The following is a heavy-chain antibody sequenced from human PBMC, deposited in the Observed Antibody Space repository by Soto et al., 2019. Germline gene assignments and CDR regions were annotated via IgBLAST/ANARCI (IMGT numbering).Heavy chain of an antibody. CDR3: AITSPIPYNWFDP. CDR1: GYTFTSYD. V-gene: IGHV1-8*01. J-gene: IGHJ5*02. D-gene: IGHD2-2*02. CDR2: MNPNSGNT. Sequence: QVQLVQSGAAVKKPGASVKVSCKASGYTFTSYDINWVRQATGQGLEWMGWMNPNSGNTGYAQKFQGRVTMTRNTSKSTAYMELSSLRSEDTAVYYCAITSPIPYNWFDPWGQGTLVTVSS.